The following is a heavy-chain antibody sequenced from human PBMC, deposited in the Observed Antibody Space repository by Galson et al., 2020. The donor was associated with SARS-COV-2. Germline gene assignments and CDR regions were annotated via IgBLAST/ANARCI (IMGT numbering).Heavy chain of an antibody. Sequence: GGSLRLSCAASGFTFSSYSMNWVRQAPGKGLEWVSSISSSSSSIKYADSLKGRFTISRDNAKNSLYLQMNSLRAEDTAVYYCAREPLDGYDYDYWGQGTLVTVSS. CDR2: ISSSSSSI. CDR1: GFTFSSYS. V-gene: IGHV3-21*01. D-gene: IGHD5-12*01. J-gene: IGHJ4*02. CDR3: AREPLDGYDYDY.